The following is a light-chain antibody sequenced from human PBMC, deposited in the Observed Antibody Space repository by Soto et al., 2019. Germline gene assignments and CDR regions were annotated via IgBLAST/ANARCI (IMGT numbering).Light chain of an antibody. Sequence: IVLTQSPATLSLSPAESSTLPCKASQSLSSSYLASYQQQPGQAPRLLIYGASKRATGIPARFSGGSSWGDVALTISILETEYFAVYHCQQRNNWHSLTVGGGTNV. CDR3: QQRNNWHSLT. J-gene: IGKJ4*01. V-gene: IGKV3D-11*02. CDR1: QSLSSSY. CDR2: GAS.